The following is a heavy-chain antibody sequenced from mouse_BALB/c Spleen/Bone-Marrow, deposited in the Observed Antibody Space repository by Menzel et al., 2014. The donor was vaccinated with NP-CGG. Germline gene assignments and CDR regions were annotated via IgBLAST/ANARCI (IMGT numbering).Heavy chain of an antibody. CDR2: IYPGNSDT. Sequence: EVQLVESGTVLARPGAAVKMSCKASGYTFSNYWMHWVKQRPGQGLEWIGTIYPGNSDTTYNQKFKGKAKLTAVTSTSIAYMELSSLTNEDSAVYYCTTLARSDFDYWGQGTTLTVSS. V-gene: IGHV1-5*01. D-gene: IGHD3-1*01. CDR3: TTLARSDFDY. CDR1: GYTFSNYW. J-gene: IGHJ2*01.